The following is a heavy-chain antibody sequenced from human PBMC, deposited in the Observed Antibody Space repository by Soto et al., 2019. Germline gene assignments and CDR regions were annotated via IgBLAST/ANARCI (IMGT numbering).Heavy chain of an antibody. V-gene: IGHV1-69*13. D-gene: IGHD2-2*01. CDR3: ARGPAGIPLFDY. CDR1: GGTFSSYA. Sequence: ASVKVSCKASGGTFSSYAISWVRQAPGQGLEWMGGIIPIFGTANYAQKFQGRVTITADESTSTAYMELSSLRSEDTAVYYCARGPAGIPLFDYWGQGTLVTVSS. CDR2: IIPIFGTA. J-gene: IGHJ4*02.